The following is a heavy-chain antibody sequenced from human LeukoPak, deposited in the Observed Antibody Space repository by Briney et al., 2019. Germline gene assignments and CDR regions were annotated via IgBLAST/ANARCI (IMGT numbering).Heavy chain of an antibody. CDR1: GFTFSDYP. CDR3: AKDVRDYYGTGTLNFDS. D-gene: IGHD3-10*01. J-gene: IGHJ4*02. CDR2: ISRLAGST. Sequence: GGSLRLSCAASGFTFSDYPMSWVRQAPGKGLEWVSAISRLAGSTAYADSVNGRFTISRDNSQNTLFPQKTSLRVDDTAMYYCAKDVRDYYGTGTLNFDSWGQGTLVSVSS. V-gene: IGHV3-23*01.